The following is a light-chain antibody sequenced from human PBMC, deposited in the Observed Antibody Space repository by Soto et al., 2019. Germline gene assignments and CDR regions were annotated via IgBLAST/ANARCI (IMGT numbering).Light chain of an antibody. CDR2: AAS. CDR3: QERYKNWWT. CDR1: QSISNY. Sequence: DIQLTQSPSSLSASVGDRVAITCRASQSISNYLNWYQQKPGEAPKLLIYAASSLQRGVPSRFSGSGSGTNFTLTISSLQPEDFATFYCQERYKNWWTFGPGTQVEI. J-gene: IGKJ1*01. V-gene: IGKV1-39*01.